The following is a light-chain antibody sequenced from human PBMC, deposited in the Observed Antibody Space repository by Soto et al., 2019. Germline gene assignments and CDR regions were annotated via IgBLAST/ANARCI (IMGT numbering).Light chain of an antibody. CDR2: EVS. V-gene: IGLV2-14*01. Sequence: QSALTQPASVSGSPGQSITISCTGTSSDVGGYNYVSWYQQHPGKAPKLMIYEVSNRHSGVSNRFSGSTSGNTASLTISGLQAEDEAYYYCSSYTSSSTLVVFGGGTKVTVL. J-gene: IGLJ2*01. CDR3: SSYTSSSTLVV. CDR1: SSDVGGYNY.